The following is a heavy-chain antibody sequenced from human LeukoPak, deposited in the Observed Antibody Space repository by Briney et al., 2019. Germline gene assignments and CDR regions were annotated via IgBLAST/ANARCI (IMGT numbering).Heavy chain of an antibody. CDR1: GGSISSGSYY. CDR2: IYYSGST. J-gene: IGHJ5*02. CDR3: ARLPAAAPTRWFDP. Sequence: SQTLSLTCTVSGGSISSGSYYWSWLRQPAGKGLEWIGTIYYSGSTYYSPSLKSRVTISVDTSKKQFSLKLTSVTAADTAVYYCARLPAAAPTRWFDPWGQGSLVTVSS. D-gene: IGHD2-2*01. V-gene: IGHV4-39*01.